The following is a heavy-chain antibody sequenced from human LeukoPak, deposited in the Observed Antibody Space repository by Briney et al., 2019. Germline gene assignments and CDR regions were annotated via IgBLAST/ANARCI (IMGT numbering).Heavy chain of an antibody. J-gene: IGHJ6*02. CDR3: ARDSADGYYYYYGMDV. CDR2: IYYSGST. CDR1: GGSISSYY. Sequence: SETLSLTCTVSGGSISSYYWSWIRQPPGKGLEWIGYIYYSGSTNYNPSLKSRVTISVDTSKNQFSLKLSSVTAADTAVYYCARDSADGYYYYYGMDVWGQGTTVTVSS. V-gene: IGHV4-59*01. D-gene: IGHD5-24*01.